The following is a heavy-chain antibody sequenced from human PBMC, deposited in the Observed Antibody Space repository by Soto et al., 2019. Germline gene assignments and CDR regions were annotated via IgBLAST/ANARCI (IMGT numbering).Heavy chain of an antibody. CDR2: ISSSSSTI. CDR3: ARDKGRSPLDY. D-gene: IGHD2-15*01. J-gene: IGHJ4*02. CDR1: GFTFSSYS. V-gene: IGHV3-48*01. Sequence: PGGSLRLSCAASGFTFSSYSMNWVRQAPGKGLEWVSYISSSSSTIYYADSVKGRFTISRDNAKNSLYLQMNSLGAGDTAGYYCARDKGRSPLDYWGQGTLVTVSS.